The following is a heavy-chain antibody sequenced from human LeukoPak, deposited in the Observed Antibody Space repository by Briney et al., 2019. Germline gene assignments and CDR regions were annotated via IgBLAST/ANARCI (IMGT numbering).Heavy chain of an antibody. J-gene: IGHJ1*01. D-gene: IGHD3-22*01. CDR1: GGSISSSSYY. CDR3: ARGYYDSSGYYYGYFQH. Sequence: SGTLSLTCTVSGGSISSSSYYWGWIRQPPGEGLEWIGSIYYSGSTYYNPSLKSRVTISVDTSKNQFSLKLSSVTAADTAVYYCARGYYDSSGYYYGYFQHWGQGTLVTVSS. CDR2: IYYSGST. V-gene: IGHV4-39*01.